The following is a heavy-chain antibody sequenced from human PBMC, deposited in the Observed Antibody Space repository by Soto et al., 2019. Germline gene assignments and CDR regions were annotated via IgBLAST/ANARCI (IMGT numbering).Heavy chain of an antibody. CDR2: IYPSGSS. Sequence: PLSLTCAVSGGSISCGGYSWSWIRQPPGKGLEWIGYIYPSGSSYYNPSLKSRVTISVDRSKNQFSLKLSLVTAADTAVYYCARGGGVDTAMPAREINWFDPWGQGTLVTVSS. V-gene: IGHV4-30-2*01. D-gene: IGHD5-18*01. J-gene: IGHJ5*02. CDR3: ARGGGVDTAMPAREINWFDP. CDR1: GGSISCGGYS.